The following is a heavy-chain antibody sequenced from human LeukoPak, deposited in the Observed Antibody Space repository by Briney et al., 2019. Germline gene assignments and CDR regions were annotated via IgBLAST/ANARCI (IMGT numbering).Heavy chain of an antibody. CDR3: ARASIAAAGVNWFDP. CDR2: INHSGST. CDR1: GGSFSGHY. J-gene: IGHJ5*02. V-gene: IGHV4-34*01. D-gene: IGHD6-13*01. Sequence: SETLSLTCAVYGGSFSGHYWSWIRQPSGKGLEWIGEINHSGSTNYNPSLKSRVTISVDTSKNQFSLKLSSVTAADTAVYYCARASIAAAGVNWFDPWGQGTLVTVSS.